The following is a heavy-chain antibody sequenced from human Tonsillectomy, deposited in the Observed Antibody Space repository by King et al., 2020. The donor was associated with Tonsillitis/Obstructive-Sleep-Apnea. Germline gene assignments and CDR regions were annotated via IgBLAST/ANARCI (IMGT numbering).Heavy chain of an antibody. CDR2: IYDSGNT. CDR1: GGSVSSGAYY. V-gene: IGHV4-31*03. J-gene: IGHJ6*02. CDR3: ARDRDGMDV. Sequence: QLQESGPGLVKPSQTLSLTCTVSGGSVSSGAYYWSWIRLHPGKGLEWIGNIYDSGNTYYNPSLKSRVIISVDTAKNQFSLNLSSVTAADTAVYYCARDRDGMDVWGQGTTVTVSS.